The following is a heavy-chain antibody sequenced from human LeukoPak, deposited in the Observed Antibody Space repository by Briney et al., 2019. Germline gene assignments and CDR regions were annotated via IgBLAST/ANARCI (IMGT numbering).Heavy chain of an antibody. CDR3: AKEYSGYDFDY. CDR2: VSGSGGYT. CDR1: GFPLRSYS. D-gene: IGHD5-12*01. Sequence: GVLRLSCAASGFPLRSYSMSWVRQAPGKGLEWVSAVSGSGGYTYYADSVKGRFTISRDSSKNTLYLQMNSLRAEDTAVYYCAKEYSGYDFDYWGQGTQVTVSS. V-gene: IGHV3-23*01. J-gene: IGHJ4*02.